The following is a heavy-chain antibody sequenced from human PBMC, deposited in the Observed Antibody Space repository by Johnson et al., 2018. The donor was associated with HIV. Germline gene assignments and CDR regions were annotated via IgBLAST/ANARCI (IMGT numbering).Heavy chain of an antibody. Sequence: QVQLVESGGGVVQPGRSLRLSCAASGFTFSSYGMHWVRQAPGKGLEWVAVISYDGSNKYYADSVKGRFTISRDNSKNTLYLQMNSLRAEDTAVYYCAKDWGERYFDWTYDAFDIWGQGTMVTVSS. J-gene: IGHJ3*02. D-gene: IGHD3-9*01. CDR1: GFTFSSYG. CDR3: AKDWGERYFDWTYDAFDI. CDR2: ISYDGSNK. V-gene: IGHV3-30*18.